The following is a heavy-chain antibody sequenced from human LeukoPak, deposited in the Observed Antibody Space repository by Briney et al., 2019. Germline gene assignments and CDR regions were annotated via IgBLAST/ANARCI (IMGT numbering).Heavy chain of an antibody. Sequence: GGSLRLSCAASGFTFSSYNMNWVRQARGKGLEWISQITSSNTIYYADSVKGRFTISRDNDMNSLYLQMNSLTDEDTAMYYCARFLRNYWYSDYWGQGTLVTVSS. CDR3: ARFLRNYWYSDY. J-gene: IGHJ4*02. V-gene: IGHV3-48*02. D-gene: IGHD1-7*01. CDR1: GFTFSSYN. CDR2: ITSSNTI.